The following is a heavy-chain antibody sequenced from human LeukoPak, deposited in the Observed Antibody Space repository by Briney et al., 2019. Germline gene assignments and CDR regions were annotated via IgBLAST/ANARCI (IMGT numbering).Heavy chain of an antibody. J-gene: IGHJ4*02. D-gene: IGHD1-26*01. CDR3: ARGLFVAGSFFDS. Sequence: GGSLRLSCAASGFTFSSYSMNWVRQAPGKGLEWLSFISPSGGAIYYADSVKGRFTISRDNAKNSLYLQMNSLKAEDTAVYYCARGLFVAGSFFDSWGQGTLVTVSS. V-gene: IGHV3-48*04. CDR1: GFTFSSYS. CDR2: ISPSGGAI.